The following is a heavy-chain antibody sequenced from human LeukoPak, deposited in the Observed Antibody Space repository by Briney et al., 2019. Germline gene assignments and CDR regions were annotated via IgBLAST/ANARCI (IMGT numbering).Heavy chain of an antibody. D-gene: IGHD6-19*01. CDR1: GFTFSSYS. J-gene: IGHJ4*02. Sequence: PGGSLRLSCAASGFTFSSYSMNWVRQAPGKGLEWVSSISSSSSYIYYADSVKGRFTISRDNAKNSLYLQMNSLRAEDTAVYYCARAGGHSSGWYGRSWGQGTLVTVSS. V-gene: IGHV3-21*01. CDR3: ARAGGHSSGWYGRS. CDR2: ISSSSSYI.